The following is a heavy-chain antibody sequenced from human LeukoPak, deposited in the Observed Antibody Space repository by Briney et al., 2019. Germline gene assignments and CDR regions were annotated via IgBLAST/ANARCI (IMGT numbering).Heavy chain of an antibody. J-gene: IGHJ6*02. CDR1: GFTFSSYA. Sequence: GGSLRLSCAASGFTFSSYAMSWVRQAPEKGLEWVSAISGSGGSTYYADSVKGRFTISRDNSKNALYLQMNSLRAEDTAVYYCAATYYDFWSGLSYYYYGMDVWGQGTTVTVSS. D-gene: IGHD3-3*01. V-gene: IGHV3-23*01. CDR3: AATYYDFWSGLSYYYYGMDV. CDR2: ISGSGGST.